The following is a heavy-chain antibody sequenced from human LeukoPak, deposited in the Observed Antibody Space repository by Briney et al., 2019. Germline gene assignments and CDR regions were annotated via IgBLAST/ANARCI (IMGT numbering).Heavy chain of an antibody. J-gene: IGHJ4*02. D-gene: IGHD1-26*01. V-gene: IGHV1-18*01. CDR3: ARDPSIVGAPLTRDY. CDR2: ISAYNGNT. CDR1: GYTFTSYG. Sequence: ASVKVSCKASGYTFTSYGISWVRQAPGQGHEWMGWISAYNGNTNYAQKLQGRVTMTTDTSTSTAYMELRSLRSDDTAVYYCARDPSIVGAPLTRDYWGQGTLVTVSS.